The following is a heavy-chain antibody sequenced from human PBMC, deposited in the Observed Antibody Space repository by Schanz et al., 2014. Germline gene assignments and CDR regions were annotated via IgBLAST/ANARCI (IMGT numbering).Heavy chain of an antibody. CDR1: GFTFNSYA. CDR2: ISGSGGTT. D-gene: IGHD3-22*01. Sequence: EVQLVESGGGLVQPGESLRVSCAASGFTFNSYAMSWVRQAPGRGLEWVSGISGSGGTTHYADSVEGRFTISRVNSKNTLYLRMKGLRAEDTAVYYCAKGRRGYFDSSGSYWGTFDFWGQGTLVSVSS. CDR3: AKGRRGYFDSSGSYWGTFDF. J-gene: IGHJ4*02. V-gene: IGHV3-23*04.